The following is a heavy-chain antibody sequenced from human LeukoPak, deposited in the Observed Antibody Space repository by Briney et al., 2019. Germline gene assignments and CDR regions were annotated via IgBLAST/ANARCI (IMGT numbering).Heavy chain of an antibody. J-gene: IGHJ5*02. Sequence: EILSLTCTVSGGSNYWSWIRQPPGKGLEWIAYIHYSGTTNYNPSLKSRVTISIDTSKNQFSLKLNSVTAADTAVYYCAKHSNWNAGVDWFDPWGQGTLVTVSS. D-gene: IGHD1-20*01. CDR3: AKHSNWNAGVDWFDP. CDR1: GGSNY. CDR2: IHYSGTT. V-gene: IGHV4-59*08.